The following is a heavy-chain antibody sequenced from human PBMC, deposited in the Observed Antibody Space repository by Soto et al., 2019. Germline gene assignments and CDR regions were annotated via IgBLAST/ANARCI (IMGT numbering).Heavy chain of an antibody. J-gene: IGHJ6*03. CDR1: GGSISSGGYY. CDR2: IYYSGST. Sequence: SETLSLTCTVSGGSISSGGYYWSWIRQHPGKGLEWIGYIYYSGSTYYNPSLKSRVTISVDTSKNQFSLKLSSVTAADTAVYYCARVPHLDVYYYYYMDVWGKGTTDTVSS. V-gene: IGHV4-31*03. CDR3: ARVPHLDVYYYYYMDV.